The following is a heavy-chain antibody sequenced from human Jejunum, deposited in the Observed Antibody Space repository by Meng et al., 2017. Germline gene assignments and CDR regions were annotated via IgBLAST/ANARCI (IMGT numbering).Heavy chain of an antibody. CDR2: IYYSGSS. V-gene: IGHV4-39*07. Sequence: SETLSLTCTVSGGSISSSSFYWGWIRQPPGKGLEWIGQIYYSGSSYYNPSLKSRVTISLDMSKNQFSLKLTSVTAADTAMYYCARDLYYGLGSPRRNSYYYGMDVWGQGTTVTVSS. CDR3: ARDLYYGLGSPRRNSYYYGMDV. CDR1: GGSISSSSFY. D-gene: IGHD3-10*01. J-gene: IGHJ6*02.